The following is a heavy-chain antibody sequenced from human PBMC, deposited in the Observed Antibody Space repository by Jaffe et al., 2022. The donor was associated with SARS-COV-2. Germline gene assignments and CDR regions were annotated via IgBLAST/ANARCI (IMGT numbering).Heavy chain of an antibody. Sequence: QVQLQESGPGLVKPSQTLSLTCTVSGGSISSGSYYWSWIRQPAGKGLEWIGRIYTSGSTNYNPSLKSRVTISVDTSKNQFSLKLSSVTAADTAVYYCARRRASLAYGMGSDAFDIWGQGTMVTVSS. J-gene: IGHJ3*02. V-gene: IGHV4-61*02. CDR2: IYTSGST. CDR3: ARRRASLAYGMGSDAFDI. CDR1: GGSISSGSYY. D-gene: IGHD2-21*01.